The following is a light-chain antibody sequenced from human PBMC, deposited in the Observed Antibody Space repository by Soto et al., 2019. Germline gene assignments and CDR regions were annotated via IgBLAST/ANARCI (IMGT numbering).Light chain of an antibody. CDR3: CSYARSSTYV. CDR2: EVS. Sequence: QSVLTQPASVSGSPGRSITISCTGTSSDVGSYNLVSWYQQHPGKAPKLMIFEVSKRPSGLSNRFSASKSGNTASLTISGLQAEDEADYYCCSYARSSTYVFGTGTKVTVL. V-gene: IGLV2-23*02. J-gene: IGLJ1*01. CDR1: SSDVGSYNL.